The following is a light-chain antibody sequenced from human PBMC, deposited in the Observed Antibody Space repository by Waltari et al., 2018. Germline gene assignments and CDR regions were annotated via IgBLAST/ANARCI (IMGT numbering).Light chain of an antibody. Sequence: SYDLTQPPSVSVSPGQTATITCSGDTLGAKYSCWYQQKPGQAPVLVIYQDIKRPSGIPERFSGSNSGNTATLTISGTQAMDEAVYYCQTWDSSTVIFGGGTTLTVL. CDR3: QTWDSSTVI. V-gene: IGLV3-1*01. CDR1: TLGAKY. CDR2: QDI. J-gene: IGLJ2*01.